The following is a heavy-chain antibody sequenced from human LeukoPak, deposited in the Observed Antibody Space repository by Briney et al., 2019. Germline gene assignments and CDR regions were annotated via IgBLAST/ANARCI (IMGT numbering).Heavy chain of an antibody. V-gene: IGHV3-74*01. Sequence: RSMRLSCAASGFTFSSYWMHWVRQAPGKGLVWVSRINSDGSSTSYADSVKGRFTISGDNAKNTLYLQMNSLRAEDTAVYYCARDYYDILTGSTYSFDYWGQGTLVTVSS. CDR1: GFTFSSYW. D-gene: IGHD3-9*01. CDR2: INSDGSST. J-gene: IGHJ4*02. CDR3: ARDYYDILTGSTYSFDY.